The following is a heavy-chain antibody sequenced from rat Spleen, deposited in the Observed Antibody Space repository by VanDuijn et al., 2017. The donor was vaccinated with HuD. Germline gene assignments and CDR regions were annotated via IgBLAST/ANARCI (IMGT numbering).Heavy chain of an antibody. CDR2: IWTGGTT. V-gene: IGHV2-1*01. CDR1: GFSLISNS. Sequence: QVQLKESGPGLVQPSQTLSLTCTVSGFSLISNSIHWVRQPPGKGLEWMGGIWTGGTTAYNSLLKSRLSITRDTSKSQVFLKMSSLKTEDTATYYCARGGMDAWGQGASVTVSS. CDR3: ARGGMDA. J-gene: IGHJ4*01.